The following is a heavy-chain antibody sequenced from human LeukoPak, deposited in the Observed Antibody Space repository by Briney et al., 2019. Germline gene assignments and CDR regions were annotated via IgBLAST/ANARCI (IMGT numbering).Heavy chain of an antibody. Sequence: GGSLRLSCAASGFNFDNYWMAWVRPAPGKGPEWVANISPDGSAKYYVDSMKGRFTISRDNAKQSLYLQMNSLTVEDTALYYCARGKQWLVLPSPFDYGGQGSLVTVSS. CDR1: GFNFDNYW. V-gene: IGHV3-7*01. J-gene: IGHJ4*02. CDR2: ISPDGSAK. CDR3: ARGKQWLVLPSPFDY. D-gene: IGHD6-19*01.